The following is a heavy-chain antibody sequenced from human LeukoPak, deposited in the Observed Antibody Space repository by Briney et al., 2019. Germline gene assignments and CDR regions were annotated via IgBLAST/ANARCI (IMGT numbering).Heavy chain of an antibody. J-gene: IGHJ2*01. Sequence: PGGSLRLSCAGSGFTFSSFAMTWVRQAPGKGLEWASAISVSGGGTYYADSVKGRFTISRDNSKNTLYLQMNNLRAEDTAVYYCAKDIVVVPAPVGYFDLWGRGTLVTVSS. CDR3: AKDIVVVPAPVGYFDL. V-gene: IGHV3-23*01. CDR1: GFTFSSFA. CDR2: ISVSGGGT. D-gene: IGHD2-2*01.